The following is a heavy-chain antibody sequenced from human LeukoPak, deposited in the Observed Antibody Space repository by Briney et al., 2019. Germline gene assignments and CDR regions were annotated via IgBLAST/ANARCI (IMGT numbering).Heavy chain of an antibody. V-gene: IGHV3-23*01. Sequence: GGSLRLSCAASGFTFSSYAMSWVRQAPGKGLEWVSAISGSGGSTYYADSVKGRFTISRDNSKNTLYLQMNSLRAEDTAVYYCAKPASLGRGAVAANFDYWGQGTLVTVSS. J-gene: IGHJ4*02. CDR2: ISGSGGST. CDR1: GFTFSSYA. CDR3: AKPASLGRGAVAANFDY. D-gene: IGHD6-19*01.